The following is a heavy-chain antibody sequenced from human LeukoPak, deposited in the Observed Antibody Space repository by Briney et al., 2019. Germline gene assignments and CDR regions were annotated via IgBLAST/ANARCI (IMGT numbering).Heavy chain of an antibody. CDR1: GFTFSSYG. D-gene: IGHD6-13*01. V-gene: IGHV3-30*18. CDR2: ISYDGSNK. Sequence: GRSLRLSCAASGFTFSSYGMHGVRQAPGKGLEWVAVISYDGSNKYYADSVKGRFTISRDNSKNTLYLQMNSLRAEDTAVYYCAKDLVGSSWYYFQHWGQGTLVTVSS. CDR3: AKDLVGSSWYYFQH. J-gene: IGHJ1*01.